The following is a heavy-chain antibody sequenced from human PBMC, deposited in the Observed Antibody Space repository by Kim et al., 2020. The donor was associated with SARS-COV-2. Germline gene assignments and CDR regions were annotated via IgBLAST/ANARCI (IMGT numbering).Heavy chain of an antibody. D-gene: IGHD3-16*01. CDR1: GFTFSSYA. V-gene: IGHV3-30*04. CDR2: ISYDGSNK. J-gene: IGHJ4*02. Sequence: GGSLRLSCAASGFTFSSYAMHWVRQAPGKGLEWVAVISYDGSNKYYADSVKGRFTISRDNSKNTLYLQMNSLRAEDTAVYYCARDEGDYVWGPGAYFWGQGTLVTVSS. CDR3: ARDEGDYVWGPGAYF.